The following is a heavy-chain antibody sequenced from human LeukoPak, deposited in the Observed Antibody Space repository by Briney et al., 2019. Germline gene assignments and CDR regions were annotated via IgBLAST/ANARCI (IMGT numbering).Heavy chain of an antibody. J-gene: IGHJ4*02. Sequence: SETLSLTCTVSGGSISSGDYYWRWIRQPPGKGLEWIGYIYYSGSTYYNPSLKSRVTISVDTSKNQFSLKLSSVTAADTAVYYCASRRGYYGSGSYYIWGQGTLVTVSS. CDR3: ASRRGYYGSGSYYI. V-gene: IGHV4-30-4*01. CDR1: GGSISSGDYY. CDR2: IYYSGST. D-gene: IGHD3-10*01.